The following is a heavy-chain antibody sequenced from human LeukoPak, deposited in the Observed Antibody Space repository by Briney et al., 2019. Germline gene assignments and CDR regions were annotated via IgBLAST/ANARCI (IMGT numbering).Heavy chain of an antibody. V-gene: IGHV3-43*02. CDR3: SKGPYNWNYQIVYYFDS. J-gene: IGHJ4*02. Sequence: GGSLRLSCAASGFTFDDYAMHWVRQAPGKGLEWVSLISGDGGPTYYADAVKGRFTIYRDNSKNSLYLQMNSLRTEDTAFYCCSKGPYNWNYQIVYYFDSWGQGTLVTVSS. CDR2: ISGDGGPT. CDR1: GFTFDDYA. D-gene: IGHD1-7*01.